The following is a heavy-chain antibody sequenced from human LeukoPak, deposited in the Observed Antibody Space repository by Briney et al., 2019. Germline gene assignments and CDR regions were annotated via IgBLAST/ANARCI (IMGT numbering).Heavy chain of an antibody. V-gene: IGHV1-2*02. D-gene: IGHD2-21*02. CDR2: INPNSGGT. CDR3: ASSQYCGGDCYDGGNWFDP. Sequence: ASVKVSCKASGYTFTCYYMHWVRQAPGQGREWMGWINPNSGGTNYAQKFQGRVTMTRDTSISTAYMELSRLRSDDTAVYYCASSQYCGGDCYDGGNWFDPWGQGTLVTVSS. CDR1: GYTFTCYY. J-gene: IGHJ5*02.